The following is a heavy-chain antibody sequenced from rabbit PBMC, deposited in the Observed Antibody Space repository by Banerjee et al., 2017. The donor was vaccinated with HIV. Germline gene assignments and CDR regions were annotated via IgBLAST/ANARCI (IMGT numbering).Heavy chain of an antibody. J-gene: IGHJ4*01. CDR3: ARWGSGWNLNL. Sequence: QEQLKESGGGLVQPGGSLKLSCKASGFSFSSGYDMYWVRQAPGKGLEWITCIYISSGSTYYASWAKGRFTISKTSSTTVTLQMTSLTAADTATYFCARWGSGWNLNLWGQGTLVTVS. CDR2: IYISSGST. CDR1: GFSFSSGYD. D-gene: IGHD1-1*01. V-gene: IGHV1S45*01.